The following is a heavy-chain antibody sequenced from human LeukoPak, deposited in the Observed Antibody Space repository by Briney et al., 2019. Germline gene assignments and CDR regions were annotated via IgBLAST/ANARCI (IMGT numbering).Heavy chain of an antibody. CDR3: AKAGYSSGWTRYYGMDV. Sequence: PGRSLRLSCAASGFTFSSYGMHWVRQAPGKGLEWVAVISYDGSNKYYADSVKGRFTISRDNSNNTLYLQMNSLRPDDTAVYYCAKAGYSSGWTRYYGMDVWGQGTTVAVSS. V-gene: IGHV3-30*18. D-gene: IGHD6-19*01. CDR1: GFTFSSYG. CDR2: ISYDGSNK. J-gene: IGHJ6*02.